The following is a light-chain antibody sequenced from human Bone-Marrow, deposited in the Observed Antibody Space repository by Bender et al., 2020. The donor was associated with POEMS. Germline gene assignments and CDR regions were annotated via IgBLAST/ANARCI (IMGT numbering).Light chain of an antibody. CDR3: QLWDSSSDQGV. J-gene: IGLJ3*02. V-gene: IGLV3-21*02. CDR1: DIGGKS. CDR2: DDT. Sequence: SYVLSQSPAVSVAPGQTASITCGGNDIGGKSVHWYQQRPGQAPVLVVYDDTDRPSGIPERFSGSNSGNTATLTISRVEAGDEADYYGQLWDSSSDQGVFGGGTKLTVL.